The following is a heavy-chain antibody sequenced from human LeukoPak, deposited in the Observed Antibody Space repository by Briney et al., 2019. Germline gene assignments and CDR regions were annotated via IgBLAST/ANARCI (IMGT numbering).Heavy chain of an antibody. Sequence: GRSLRLSCAASGFTFDDYAMHWVRQAPGKGLEWVSGISWNSGSIGYADSVKGRFTISRDNAKNSLYLQMNSLRAEDTALYYCAKGNSSGLVGAFDIWGQGTMVTVSS. V-gene: IGHV3-9*01. J-gene: IGHJ3*02. CDR2: ISWNSGSI. CDR1: GFTFDDYA. CDR3: AKGNSSGLVGAFDI. D-gene: IGHD6-19*01.